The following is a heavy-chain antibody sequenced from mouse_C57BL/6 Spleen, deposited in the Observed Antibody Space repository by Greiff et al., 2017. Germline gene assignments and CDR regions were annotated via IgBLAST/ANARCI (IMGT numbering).Heavy chain of an antibody. V-gene: IGHV1-42*01. CDR3: SSSGRSFGFGY. CDR1: GYSFTGYY. J-gene: IGHJ3*01. Sequence: EVQLQQSGPELVKPGASVKISCKASGYSFTGYYMNWVKQRPGQSLEWIGEINPSTGGTTYNQKFKAKATLTVDKSSSTAYMQLKSLTSEDSAVCYCSSSGRSFGFGYRGPGTLVTVSA. D-gene: IGHD1-1*01. CDR2: INPSTGGT.